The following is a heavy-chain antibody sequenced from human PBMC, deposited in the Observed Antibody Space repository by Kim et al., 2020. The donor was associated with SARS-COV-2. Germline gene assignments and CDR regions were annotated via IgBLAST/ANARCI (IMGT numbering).Heavy chain of an antibody. CDR1: GFTFSNYW. CDR2: IKEDESVK. Sequence: GGSLRLSCVASGFTFSNYWMTWVRQAPGKGLEWVANIKEDESVKYYVDSVKGRFTISRDNAKNSLYLQMNSLKAEDTAVYYCARIGYSSSSLDFWGQGTLVIVSS. V-gene: IGHV3-7*01. CDR3: ARIGYSSSSLDF. J-gene: IGHJ4*02. D-gene: IGHD6-6*01.